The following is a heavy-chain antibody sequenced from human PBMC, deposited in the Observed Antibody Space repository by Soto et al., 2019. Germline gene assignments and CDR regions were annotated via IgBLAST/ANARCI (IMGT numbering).Heavy chain of an antibody. V-gene: IGHV1-18*01. Sequence: ASVKVSCKASGYTFTSYGISWVRQAPGQGLEWMGWISAYNGNTNYAQKLQGRVTMTTDTSTSTAYMELRGLRSDDTAVYYCASGGTYCGGDCYSYDDAFDIWGQGTMVTVSS. J-gene: IGHJ3*02. D-gene: IGHD2-21*02. CDR2: ISAYNGNT. CDR3: ASGGTYCGGDCYSYDDAFDI. CDR1: GYTFTSYG.